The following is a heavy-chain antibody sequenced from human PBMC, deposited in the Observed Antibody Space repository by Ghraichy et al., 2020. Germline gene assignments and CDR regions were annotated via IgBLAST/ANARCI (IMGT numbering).Heavy chain of an antibody. CDR2: ISAYNGNT. CDR3: ARRVLMVRGVITNNWFDP. V-gene: IGHV1-18*04. Sequence: ASVKVSCKASGYTFTSYGISWVRQAPGQGLEGMGWISAYNGNTNYAQKLQGRVTMTTDTSTSTAYMELRSLRSDDTSVYYCARRVLMVRGVITNNWFDPWGQGTLVTVSS. D-gene: IGHD3-10*01. J-gene: IGHJ5*02. CDR1: GYTFTSYG.